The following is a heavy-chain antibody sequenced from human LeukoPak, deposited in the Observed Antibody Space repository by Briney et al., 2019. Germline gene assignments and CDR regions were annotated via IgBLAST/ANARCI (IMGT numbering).Heavy chain of an antibody. CDR3: ARGGDSQSDY. D-gene: IGHD3-10*01. CDR2: INWNGGST. J-gene: IGHJ4*02. CDR1: GFTFSDYY. Sequence: PGGSLRLSCAASGFTFSDYYMTWIRQAPGKGLEWVSGINWNGGSTGYADSVKGRFTISRDNAKNSLYLQMNSLRAEGTALYYCARGGDSQSDYWGQGTLVTVSS. V-gene: IGHV3-20*04.